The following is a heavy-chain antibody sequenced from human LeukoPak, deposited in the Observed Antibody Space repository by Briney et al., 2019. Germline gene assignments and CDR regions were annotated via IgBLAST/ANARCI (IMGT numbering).Heavy chain of an antibody. J-gene: IGHJ4*02. V-gene: IGHV1-69*05. Sequence: ASVKVSCKASGGTFSSYAISWVRQAPGQGLEWMGGIIPIFGTANYAQKFQGRVTITTDESTSTAYMELSSLRSEDTAVYYCARGDTITYYYDSSGYLSLDYWGQGTLVTVSS. CDR1: GGTFSSYA. CDR2: IIPIFGTA. CDR3: ARGDTITYYYDSSGYLSLDY. D-gene: IGHD3-22*01.